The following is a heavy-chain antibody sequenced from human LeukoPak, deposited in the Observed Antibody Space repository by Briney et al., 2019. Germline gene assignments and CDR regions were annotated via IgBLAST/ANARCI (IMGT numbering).Heavy chain of an antibody. D-gene: IGHD2-15*01. Sequence: PSETLSLTCTVSGGSISSSSYYWGWIRQPPGKGLEWIGSIYYSGSTYYNPSLKSRVTISLDTSKNQFSLKLSSVTAADTAVYYCARETRSGGSLLRGNWFDPWGQGTLVTVSS. CDR2: IYYSGST. J-gene: IGHJ5*02. CDR1: GGSISSSSYY. CDR3: ARETRSGGSLLRGNWFDP. V-gene: IGHV4-39*07.